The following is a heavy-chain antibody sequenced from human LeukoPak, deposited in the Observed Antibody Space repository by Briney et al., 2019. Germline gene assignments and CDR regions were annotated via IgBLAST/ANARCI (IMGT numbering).Heavy chain of an antibody. V-gene: IGHV3-11*04. CDR2: ISSSGSTI. J-gene: IGHJ5*02. CDR1: GFTFSDYY. Sequence: GGSPRLPCAASGFTFSDYYMSWIRHAPGKGLGRVSYISSSGSTICYADSVTGRFTISRDNAKNSLYLQMNSLRAEDTAVYYCARDRRVRGAFDPWGQGTLVTVSS. D-gene: IGHD3-10*01. CDR3: ARDRRVRGAFDP.